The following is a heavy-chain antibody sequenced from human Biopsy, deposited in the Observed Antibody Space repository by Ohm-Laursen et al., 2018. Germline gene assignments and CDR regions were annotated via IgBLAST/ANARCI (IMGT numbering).Heavy chain of an antibody. CDR3: AADSGSGSHFRFDY. CDR2: IYPNNGDT. Sequence: ATVKISCKASGYTFTGYYLHWVRQAPGQGLEWMGYIYPNNGDTKYAQNFQGRVTMTRDTSTSTAYMDLSSLRSEDTAVYYCAADSGSGSHFRFDYWGQGALVSVSS. D-gene: IGHD3-10*01. CDR1: GYTFTGYY. V-gene: IGHV1-2*02. J-gene: IGHJ4*02.